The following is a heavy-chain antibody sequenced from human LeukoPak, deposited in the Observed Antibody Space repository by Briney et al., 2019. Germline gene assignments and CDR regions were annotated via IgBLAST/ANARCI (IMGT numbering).Heavy chain of an antibody. Sequence: PAGSLRLSCAASGFTVSGNYRNWVRQAPGKGLEWVSLFYRDDNTYYADSVKGRFTISRDNSKSTLYLQMNSLRAEDTAVYYCAGGYYFDYWGQGTLVTVSS. D-gene: IGHD3-22*01. CDR3: AGGYYFDY. J-gene: IGHJ4*02. CDR2: FYRDDNT. V-gene: IGHV3-53*01. CDR1: GFTVSGNY.